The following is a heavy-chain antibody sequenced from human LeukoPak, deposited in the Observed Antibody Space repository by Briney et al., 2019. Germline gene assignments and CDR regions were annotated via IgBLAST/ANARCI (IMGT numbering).Heavy chain of an antibody. J-gene: IGHJ5*02. CDR1: GGSISSSSYY. Sequence: SETLSLTCTVSGGSISSSSYYWGWIRQPPGKGLEWIGSIYYSGSTYYNPSLKSRVTISVDTSKNQFSLKLSSVTAADTAVYYCARQGNWFDPWGQGTLVTVSS. V-gene: IGHV4-39*01. CDR2: IYYSGST. CDR3: ARQGNWFDP.